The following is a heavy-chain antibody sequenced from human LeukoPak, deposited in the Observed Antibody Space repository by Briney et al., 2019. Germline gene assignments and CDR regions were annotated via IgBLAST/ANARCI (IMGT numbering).Heavy chain of an antibody. CDR2: IYYSGST. Sequence: PSETLSLTCTVSGGSISSSSYYWGWIRQPPGKGLEWIGSIYYSGSTNYNPSLKSRVTISVGMSKNQFSLKLNSVTAADTAVYYCARTTEEYYGSGKFRKYYSYYYYMDVWGKGTTVTVSS. J-gene: IGHJ6*03. CDR1: GGSISSSSYY. D-gene: IGHD3-10*01. V-gene: IGHV4-39*07. CDR3: ARTTEEYYGSGKFRKYYSYYYYMDV.